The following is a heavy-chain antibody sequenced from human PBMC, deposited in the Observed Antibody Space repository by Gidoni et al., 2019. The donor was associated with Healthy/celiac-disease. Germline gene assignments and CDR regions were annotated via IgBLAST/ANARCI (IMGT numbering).Heavy chain of an antibody. V-gene: IGHV3-21*01. Sequence: EVQLVESGGGLVKPGGSLSLSCAASGFTFSSYSMNWVRQAPGKGLEWVSSISSSSSYIYYADSVKGRFTISRDNAKNSLYLQMNSLRAEDTAVYYCASYPYYDFWSGYYGWGQGTLVTVSS. CDR3: ASYPYYDFWSGYYG. J-gene: IGHJ4*02. CDR2: ISSSSSYI. D-gene: IGHD3-3*01. CDR1: GFTFSSYS.